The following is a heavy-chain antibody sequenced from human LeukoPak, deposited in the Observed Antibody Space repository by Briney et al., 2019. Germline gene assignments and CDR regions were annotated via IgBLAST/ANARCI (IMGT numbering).Heavy chain of an antibody. CDR3: ARELGGFDP. Sequence: GGSLRLSCAASGFTFSSYAMHRVRQAPGKGLEWVAVISYDGSNKYYADSVKGRFTISRDNSKNTLYLQMNSLRAEDTAVYYCARELGGFDPWGQGTLVTVSS. CDR1: GFTFSSYA. J-gene: IGHJ5*02. CDR2: ISYDGSNK. V-gene: IGHV3-30-3*01.